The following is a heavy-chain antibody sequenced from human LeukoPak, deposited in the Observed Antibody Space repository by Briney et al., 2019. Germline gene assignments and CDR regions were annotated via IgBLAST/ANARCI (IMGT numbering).Heavy chain of an antibody. Sequence: PGGSLRLSCAASGFTFSSYAMHWVRQAPGKGLEWVAVIADDESNKYYAASVTGRITISRYHSNNTMFLQMNSLRGEATAVYYFARESNRRLHYYGIDVWGLGATVTVSS. V-gene: IGHV3-30*14. J-gene: IGHJ6*02. CDR2: IADDESNK. CDR3: ARESNRRLHYYGIDV. D-gene: IGHD2-15*01. CDR1: GFTFSSYA.